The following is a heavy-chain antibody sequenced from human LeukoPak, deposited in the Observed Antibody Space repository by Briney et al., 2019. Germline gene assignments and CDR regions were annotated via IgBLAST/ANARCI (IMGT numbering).Heavy chain of an antibody. D-gene: IGHD3-22*01. Sequence: VASVKVSCKATSRISWVRQAPGQGLEWMGWIGTYGGDTYYAQKFQGRITVTTDTSTSTVYMELRNLRSDDTAVYYCARDLWNFYDDSGYNRDLDSWGQGTLVTVSS. CDR2: IGTYGGDT. V-gene: IGHV1-18*01. J-gene: IGHJ5*01. CDR1: TSR. CDR3: ARDLWNFYDDSGYNRDLDS.